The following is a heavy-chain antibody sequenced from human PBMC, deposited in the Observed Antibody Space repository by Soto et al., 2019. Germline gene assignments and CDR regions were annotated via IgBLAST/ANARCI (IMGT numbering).Heavy chain of an antibody. CDR1: GFTFSSYA. CDR3: AKVLWRSSYDFWSGYYPFDY. CDR2: ISGSGGST. Sequence: PGGSLRLSCAASGFTFSSYAMSWVRQAPGKGLEWVSAISGSGGSTYYADSVKGRFTISRDNSKNTLYLQMNSLRAEDTAVYYCAKVLWRSSYDFWSGYYPFDYWGQGTLVTVSS. D-gene: IGHD3-3*01. V-gene: IGHV3-23*01. J-gene: IGHJ4*02.